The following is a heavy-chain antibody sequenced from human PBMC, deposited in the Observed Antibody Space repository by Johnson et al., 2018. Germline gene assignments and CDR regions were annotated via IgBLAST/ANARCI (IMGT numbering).Heavy chain of an antibody. CDR1: GITIGRHA. V-gene: IGHV3-20*04. J-gene: IGHJ3*02. Sequence: VQLVESGGGVVRPGGSLRLSCVASGITIGRHAMSWIRQPPGKGLEWVSGISWKAGRSGYAGSVRGRFTLSRDNVKNSLYLQLSSLRVADTALYYWAEGPRHGAFGIWGEGTMVIVSS. CDR3: AEGPRHGAFGI. CDR2: ISWKAGRS.